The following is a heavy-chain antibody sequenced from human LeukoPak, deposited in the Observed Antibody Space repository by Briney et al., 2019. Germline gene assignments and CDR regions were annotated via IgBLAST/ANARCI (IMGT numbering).Heavy chain of an antibody. CDR1: GGTFSSYA. Sequence: ASVKVSCKASGGTFSSYAISWVRQAPGQGLEWMGGIIPIFGTANYAQKFQGRVTITADKSTSTAYMELSSLRSEDTAVYYCARDGSGWSYYYYYMDVWGKGTTVTVSS. CDR2: IIPIFGTA. V-gene: IGHV1-69*06. J-gene: IGHJ6*03. CDR3: ARDGSGWSYYYYYMDV. D-gene: IGHD6-19*01.